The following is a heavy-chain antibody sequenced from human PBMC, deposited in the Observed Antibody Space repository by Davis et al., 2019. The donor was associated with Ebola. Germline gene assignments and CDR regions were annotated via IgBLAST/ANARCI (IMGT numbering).Heavy chain of an antibody. CDR1: GFTISSYV. CDR2: ISGSGGST. CDR3: ANLDYGGNSGLDY. V-gene: IGHV3-23*01. Sequence: GGSLRLSCAASGFTISSYVMSWIRHAPGKGLEWVSAISGSGGSTYYADSVKGRFTISRDNSKNTLYLQMNSLRAEDTAVYYCANLDYGGNSGLDYWGQGTLVTVSS. J-gene: IGHJ4*02. D-gene: IGHD4-23*01.